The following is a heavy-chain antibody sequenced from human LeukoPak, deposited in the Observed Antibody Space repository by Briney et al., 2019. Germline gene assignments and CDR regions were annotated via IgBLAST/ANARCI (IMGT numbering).Heavy chain of an antibody. CDR3: ARGGGAAADYSYYYMDV. CDR1: GYTLTELS. CDR2: FDPEDGET. D-gene: IGHD6-13*01. J-gene: IGHJ6*03. V-gene: IGHV1-24*01. Sequence: ASVKVSCKVSGYTLTELSMHWVRQAPGKGLEWMGGFDPEDGETIYAQKLQGRVTMTTDTSTSTAYMELRSLRSDDTAVYYCARGGGAAADYSYYYMDVWGKGTTVTVSS.